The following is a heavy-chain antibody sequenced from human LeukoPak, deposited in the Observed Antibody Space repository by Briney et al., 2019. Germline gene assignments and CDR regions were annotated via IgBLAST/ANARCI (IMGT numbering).Heavy chain of an antibody. CDR2: IYPGDSQT. CDR1: GYSFTTYW. V-gene: IGHV5-51*01. Sequence: PGGSLRLSCKGSGYSFTTYWIGWVRQTPGKGLEWMGIIYPGDSQTTYSPSFQGQVTISADKSISTAYLQWSSLKASDTAMYYCAKQGYCSGGSCYSGGYMDVWGKGTTVIVSS. D-gene: IGHD2-15*01. CDR3: AKQGYCSGGSCYSGGYMDV. J-gene: IGHJ6*03.